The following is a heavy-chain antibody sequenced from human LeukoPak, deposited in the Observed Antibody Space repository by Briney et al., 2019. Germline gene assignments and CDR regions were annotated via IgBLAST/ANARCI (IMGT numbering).Heavy chain of an antibody. CDR2: IYYSGNT. Sequence: SETLSLTCTVSGGSISSYYWSWIRQPPGKGLEWIGYIYYSGNTNYNPSLKSRVTISVDTSKNQFSLKLSSVTAADTAVYYCARGAKYYDILTGYPNAFYWGQGTLVTVSS. V-gene: IGHV4-59*08. D-gene: IGHD3-9*01. CDR1: GGSISSYY. J-gene: IGHJ4*02. CDR3: ARGAKYYDILTGYPNAFY.